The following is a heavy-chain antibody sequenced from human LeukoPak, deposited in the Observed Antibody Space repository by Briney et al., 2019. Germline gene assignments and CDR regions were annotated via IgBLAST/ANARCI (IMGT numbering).Heavy chain of an antibody. J-gene: IGHJ4*02. CDR1: GFTFSGYG. V-gene: IGHV3-30*02. CDR3: ARQISIAAGDY. D-gene: IGHD6-25*01. CDR2: TRYDERNK. Sequence: GGSLRLSCAASGFTFSGYGMHWVRQAPGKGLEWVTFTRYDERNKYYADSVKGRFTISRDNSKNTLYLQMNSLRAEDTAVYYCARQISIAAGDYWGQGTLVTVSS.